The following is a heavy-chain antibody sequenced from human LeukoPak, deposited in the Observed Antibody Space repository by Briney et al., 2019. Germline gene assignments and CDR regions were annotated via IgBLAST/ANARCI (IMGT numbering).Heavy chain of an antibody. J-gene: IGHJ4*02. Sequence: GGSLRLSCAVSGFIFSNYGMLWVRQAPGKGLEWVAFIRYDGSNKYYADSVKGRFTISRDISKNTLYLQMNSLSAEDTAVYYCAKDKGAARIYFDYWGQGTLVIVSS. CDR2: IRYDGSNK. CDR3: AKDKGAARIYFDY. D-gene: IGHD6-6*01. CDR1: GFIFSNYG. V-gene: IGHV3-30*02.